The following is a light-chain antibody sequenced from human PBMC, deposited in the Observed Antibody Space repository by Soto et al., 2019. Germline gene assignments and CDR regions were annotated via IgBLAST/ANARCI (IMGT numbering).Light chain of an antibody. V-gene: IGLV1-44*01. CDR2: SNN. Sequence: QSVLTQPPSASGTPGQRVTISCSGSSSNIGSNTVNWYQQLPGTAPKLLIYSNNQRPSGVPDRFSGSKSGTSVSLAISGLQSEDEADYYCATWDDSLSGVVFGGGTKLTVL. CDR1: SSNIGSNT. J-gene: IGLJ2*01. CDR3: ATWDDSLSGVV.